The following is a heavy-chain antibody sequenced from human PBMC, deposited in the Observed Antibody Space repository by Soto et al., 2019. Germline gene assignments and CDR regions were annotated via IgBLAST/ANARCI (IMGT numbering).Heavy chain of an antibody. CDR3: ARELPNFRVNWFDP. V-gene: IGHV4-4*07. CDR1: GGSISSYY. D-gene: IGHD7-27*01. Sequence: PSETLSLTCTVSGGSISSYYWSWIRQPAGKELEWVGRMYNTGSTNYNPSLKSRVTMSVDTSKRRISLKLSSVTAADTAVYYCARELPNFRVNWFDPWGQGTLVTVSS. J-gene: IGHJ5*02. CDR2: MYNTGST.